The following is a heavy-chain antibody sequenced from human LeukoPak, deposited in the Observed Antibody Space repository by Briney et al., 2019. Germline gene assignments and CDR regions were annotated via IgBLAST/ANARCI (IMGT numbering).Heavy chain of an antibody. Sequence: PSETLSLTFAASGVPFSNYYWSWVRQSPSQGLEWIGEINHSGYTNYNPSLKSRVTMSIDPSKKQFSLRLTSVTAADAGVYYCTRAVAGHPGWGQGTLVTVSS. CDR1: GVPFSNYY. J-gene: IGHJ4*02. CDR2: INHSGYT. CDR3: TRAVAGHPG. V-gene: IGHV4-34*01. D-gene: IGHD6-19*01.